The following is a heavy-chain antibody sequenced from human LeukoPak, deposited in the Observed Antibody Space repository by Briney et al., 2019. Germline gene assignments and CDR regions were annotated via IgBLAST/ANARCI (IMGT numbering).Heavy chain of an antibody. Sequence: SETLSLTCTVSGGSISSGDYYWSWIRQPPGKGLAWIGYIYYSGSTYYNPSLKSRVTISVDTSKNQFSLKLSSVTAADTAVYYCARVNTATLPFDYWGQGTLVTVSS. CDR3: ARVNTATLPFDY. J-gene: IGHJ4*02. CDR1: GGSISSGDYY. V-gene: IGHV4-30-4*08. D-gene: IGHD2-21*02. CDR2: IYYSGST.